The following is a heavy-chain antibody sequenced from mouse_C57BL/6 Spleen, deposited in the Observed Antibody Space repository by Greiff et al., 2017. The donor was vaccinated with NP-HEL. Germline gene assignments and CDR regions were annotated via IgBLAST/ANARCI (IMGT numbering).Heavy chain of an antibody. J-gene: IGHJ4*01. CDR3: ARNLIYGNFLMDY. D-gene: IGHD2-1*01. V-gene: IGHV1-64*01. Sequence: VQLQQPGAELVKPGASVKLSCKASGYTFTSYWMHWVKQRPGQGLEWIGMIHPNSGSTNYNEKFKSKATLTVDKSSSTAYMQLSSLTSEDSAVYYCARNLIYGNFLMDYWGQGTSVTVSS. CDR2: IHPNSGST. CDR1: GYTFTSYW.